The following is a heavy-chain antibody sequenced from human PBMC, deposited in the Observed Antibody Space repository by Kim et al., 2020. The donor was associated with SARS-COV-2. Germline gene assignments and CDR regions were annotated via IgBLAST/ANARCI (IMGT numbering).Heavy chain of an antibody. V-gene: IGHV4-34*01. Sequence: SETLSLTCAVYGGSFSGYYWSWIRQPPGKGLEWIGEINHSGSTNYNPSLKSRVTISVDTSKNQFSLKLSSVTAADTAVYYCARAPWGGWPADAMYYYYGMDVWGQGTTVTVSS. CDR3: ARAPWGGWPADAMYYYYGMDV. J-gene: IGHJ6*02. CDR2: INHSGST. D-gene: IGHD6-19*01. CDR1: GGSFSGYY.